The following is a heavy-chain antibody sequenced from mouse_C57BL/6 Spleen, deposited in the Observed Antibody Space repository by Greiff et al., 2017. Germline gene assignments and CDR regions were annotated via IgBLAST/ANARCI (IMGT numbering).Heavy chain of an antibody. CDR3: ARLYDCYYLDY. CDR2: IYPGDGDT. CDR1: GYAFSSSW. J-gene: IGHJ2*01. V-gene: IGHV1-82*01. D-gene: IGHD2-3*01. Sequence: QVQLQQSGPELVKPGASVKISCKASGYAFSSSWMNWVKQRPGKGLEWIGRIYPGDGDTNFNGKVKGKATLTADKSSSTAYLQLSSLTSEDSAVYFCARLYDCYYLDYWGQGTTLTVSS.